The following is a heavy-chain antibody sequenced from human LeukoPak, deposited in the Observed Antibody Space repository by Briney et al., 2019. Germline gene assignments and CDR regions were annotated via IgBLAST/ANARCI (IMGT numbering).Heavy chain of an antibody. D-gene: IGHD5-24*01. J-gene: IGHJ4*02. CDR1: GFTFSSYW. V-gene: IGHV3-74*01. CDR3: AADGGKDVFDY. CDR2: INSDGSST. Sequence: PGGSLRLSCAASGFTFSSYWMHWVRQAPGKGLVWVSRINSDGSSTSYADSVKGRFTISRDNAKNTLYLHMNSLRVDDTAVYYCAADGGKDVFDYWGQGTLVTVSS.